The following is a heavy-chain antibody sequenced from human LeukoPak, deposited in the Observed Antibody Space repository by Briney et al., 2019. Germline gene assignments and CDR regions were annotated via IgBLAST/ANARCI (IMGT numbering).Heavy chain of an antibody. J-gene: IGHJ4*02. CDR1: GFTFENYW. V-gene: IGHV3-7*01. CDR3: ARDKQVGATLLDC. Sequence: GGSLRLSCAASGFTFENYWMSWVRQAPGKGPEWVANIKQDGSVEHYLDSVKGRFTISRDNAKHSLYLQIDSLRAEDTAMFYCARDKQVGATLLDCWGQGTLVTVSS. D-gene: IGHD1-26*01. CDR2: IKQDGSVE.